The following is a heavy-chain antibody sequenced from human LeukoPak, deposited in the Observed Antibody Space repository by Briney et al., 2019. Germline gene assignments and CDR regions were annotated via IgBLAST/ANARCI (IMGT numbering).Heavy chain of an antibody. V-gene: IGHV3-30*02. CDR1: GFTFSNYG. J-gene: IGHJ6*03. Sequence: GGSLTLSCAASGFTFSNYGMHWVRQAPGKGLEGVAFIRVDGSNKYYADSVKGRFTISRDNSKNTLYLQMNSLRAEDTAVYYCAKQYSSSWYYYYYYYYMDVWGKGTTVTISS. CDR2: IRVDGSNK. CDR3: AKQYSSSWYYYYYYYYMDV. D-gene: IGHD6-13*01.